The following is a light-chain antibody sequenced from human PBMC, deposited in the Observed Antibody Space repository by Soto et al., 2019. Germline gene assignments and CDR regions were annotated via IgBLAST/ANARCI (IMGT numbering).Light chain of an antibody. CDR3: QRYNNWPLT. V-gene: IGKV3-15*01. Sequence: EIVMTQSPATLSVSPGERATLSCRASQGIGSTLAWYQQKPGQTPRLLIYGASTRATGVPARFSGRGSGTEFTLTINSLHSEDFAVYYCQRYNNWPLTFGGGTKVEIK. J-gene: IGKJ4*01. CDR1: QGIGST. CDR2: GAS.